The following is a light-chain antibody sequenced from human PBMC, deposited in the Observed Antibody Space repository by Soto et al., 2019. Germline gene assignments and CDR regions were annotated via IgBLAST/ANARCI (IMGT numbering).Light chain of an antibody. CDR1: QSVGTY. V-gene: IGKV3-11*01. CDR3: QQRSNV. Sequence: EIVMTQSPDTLSLSPGERATLSCRASQSVGTYLVWYQQKPGQAPRLLIYGASNRAPGIPARFSGSGSGTDFTLTISSLEPEDFAVYYCQQRSNVFGQGTKLEIK. CDR2: GAS. J-gene: IGKJ2*01.